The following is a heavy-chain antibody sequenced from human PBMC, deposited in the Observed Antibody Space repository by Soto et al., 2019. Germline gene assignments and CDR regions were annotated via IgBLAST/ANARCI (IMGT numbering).Heavy chain of an antibody. V-gene: IGHV3-33*01. J-gene: IGHJ6*02. CDR2: IWYDGSNK. D-gene: IGHD2-21*02. CDR1: GFTFSSYG. CDR3: ARGVVTPETDRYYYYGMDV. Sequence: GGSLRLSCAASGFTFSSYGMHWVRQAPGKGLEWVAVIWYDGSNKYYADSVKGRFTISRDNSKNTLYLQMNSLRAEDTAVYYCARGVVTPETDRYYYYGMDVWGQGTTVTVSS.